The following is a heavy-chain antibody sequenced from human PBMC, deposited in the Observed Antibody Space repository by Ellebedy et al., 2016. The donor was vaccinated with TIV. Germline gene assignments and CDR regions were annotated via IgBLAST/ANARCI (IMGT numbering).Heavy chain of an antibody. D-gene: IGHD2-8*01. Sequence: SLKISCAASGFTLRDYAMHWVRQVPGEGLEWVSGISWNSDRIGYAESVKCRFTISRDNAKNSLYLRMISLRAEDTAVYYCAKDIASYDHYGMDVWGLGTTVIVSS. CDR2: ISWNSDRI. CDR3: AKDIASYDHYGMDV. CDR1: GFTLRDYA. V-gene: IGHV3-9*01. J-gene: IGHJ6*02.